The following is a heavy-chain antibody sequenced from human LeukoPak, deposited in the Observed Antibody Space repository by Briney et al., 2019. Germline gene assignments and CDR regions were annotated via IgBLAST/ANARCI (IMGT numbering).Heavy chain of an antibody. CDR1: GGSISSYY. D-gene: IGHD6-13*01. CDR2: IYYSGST. J-gene: IGHJ6*02. V-gene: IGHV4-59*01. CDR3: ARAGYEDYYYYGMDV. Sequence: SETLSLTCTVSGGSISSYYWSWIRQPPGKGLEWIGYIYYSGSTNYNPSLKSRVTISVDTSKNQFSLKLSSVTAADTAVYYCARAGYEDYYYYGMDVWGQGTTVTVSS.